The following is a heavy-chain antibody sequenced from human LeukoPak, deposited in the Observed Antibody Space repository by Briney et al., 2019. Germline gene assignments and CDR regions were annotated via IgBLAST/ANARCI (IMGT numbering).Heavy chain of an antibody. CDR2: IYTSGST. V-gene: IGHV4-4*07. CDR1: GGSINNYY. D-gene: IGHD6-19*01. CDR3: ARDQTTNGWADNWFDP. J-gene: IGHJ5*02. Sequence: SEALSLTCTVSGGSINNYYWSWIRQPAGKGLEWIGRIYTSGSTSYNPSLKSRVTMSVDTSKNQFSLKLTSVIAADTAVYYCARDQTTNGWADNWFDPWGQGTLVTVSS.